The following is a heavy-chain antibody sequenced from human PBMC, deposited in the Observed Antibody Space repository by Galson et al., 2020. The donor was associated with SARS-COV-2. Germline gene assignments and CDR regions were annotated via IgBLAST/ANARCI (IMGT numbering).Heavy chain of an antibody. Sequence: GESLKISCTASGITFSSSAMHWVRQAPGKGLEWAAGISSDGSKKYYAASVKGRFTISRDNSKNTLYLQMNSLRPEDTAIYYCARKIVDWGLGTLATVSS. CDR3: ARKIVD. CDR2: ISSDGSKK. J-gene: IGHJ4*02. V-gene: IGHV3-30-3*01. CDR1: GITFSSSA. D-gene: IGHD2-21*01.